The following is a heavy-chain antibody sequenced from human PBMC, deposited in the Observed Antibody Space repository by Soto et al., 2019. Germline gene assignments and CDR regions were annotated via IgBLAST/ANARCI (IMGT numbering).Heavy chain of an antibody. V-gene: IGHV3-33*01. D-gene: IGHD2-8*01. J-gene: IGHJ6*02. CDR2: IWYDGSNK. CDR3: ARDPRCTNGVCSPARRKYYYYGMDV. CDR1: GFNFRSYG. Sequence: PGGSLRLSSAASGFNFRSYGMHWVRQAPGKGLEWVAVIWYDGSNKYYADSVKGRFTISRDNSKNTLYLQMNSLRAEDTAVYYCARDPRCTNGVCSPARRKYYYYGMDVWGQGTTVTVSS.